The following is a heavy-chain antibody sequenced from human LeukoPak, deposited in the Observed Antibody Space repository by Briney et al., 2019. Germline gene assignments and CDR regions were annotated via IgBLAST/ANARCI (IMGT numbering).Heavy chain of an antibody. Sequence: TLSLTCAVYGGSFSGYYWSWIRQPPGKGLEWIGYIYYSGSTYYNPSLKSRVTISVDTSKNQFSLKLSSVTAADTAVYYCARFRTPDWIDYWGQGTLVTVSS. V-gene: IGHV4-30-4*08. D-gene: IGHD2-2*03. J-gene: IGHJ4*02. CDR2: IYYSGST. CDR3: ARFRTPDWIDY. CDR1: GGSFSGYY.